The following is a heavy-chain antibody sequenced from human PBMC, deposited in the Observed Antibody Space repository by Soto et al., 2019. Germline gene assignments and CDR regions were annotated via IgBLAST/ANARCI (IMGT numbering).Heavy chain of an antibody. CDR3: ARDDGLRTVDY. D-gene: IGHD2-15*01. Sequence: EVQLLESGGCLVQPGGSLRLSCVASGFRFRNYWMAWFRQAPGTGLAWVAQINPDGRVMYYVDSVKGRFTISRDNAKNSLYLQMSSMSVEDKAVVYCARDDGLRTVDYWCQGTMVTDSS. J-gene: IGHJ4*02. CDR2: INPDGRVM. CDR1: GFRFRNYW. V-gene: IGHV3-7*01.